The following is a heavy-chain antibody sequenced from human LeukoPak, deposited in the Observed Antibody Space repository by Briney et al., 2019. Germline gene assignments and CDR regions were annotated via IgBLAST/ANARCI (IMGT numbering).Heavy chain of an antibody. CDR1: GGSISSYY. D-gene: IGHD6-19*01. V-gene: IGHV4-59*01. J-gene: IGHJ3*02. CDR3: AREIAVAGDYAFDI. Sequence: SETLPLTCTVSGGSISSYYWSWMRQPPGKGLEWIGYIYYSGSTNYNPSLKSRVTISVDTSKNQFSLKLSSVTAADTAVYYCAREIAVAGDYAFDIWGQGTMVTVSS. CDR2: IYYSGST.